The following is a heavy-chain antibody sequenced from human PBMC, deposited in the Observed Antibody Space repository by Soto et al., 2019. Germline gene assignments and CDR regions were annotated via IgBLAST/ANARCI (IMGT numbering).Heavy chain of an antibody. CDR1: GFTFSSYA. Sequence: PGGSLILSCAAAGFTFSSYAMSWVRQAPGKGLEWVSAISGSGGSTYYADSVKGRFTISRDNSKNTLYLQMNSLRAEDTAVYYCAKLINSSLDYWGQGTLVTVSS. CDR2: ISGSGGST. CDR3: AKLINSSLDY. J-gene: IGHJ4*02. D-gene: IGHD6-19*01. V-gene: IGHV3-23*01.